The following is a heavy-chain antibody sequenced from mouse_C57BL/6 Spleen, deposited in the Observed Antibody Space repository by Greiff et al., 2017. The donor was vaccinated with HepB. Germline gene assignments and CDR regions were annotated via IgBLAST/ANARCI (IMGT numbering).Heavy chain of an antibody. V-gene: IGHV5-6*01. J-gene: IGHJ2*01. CDR2: ISSGGSYT. D-gene: IGHD4-1*01. CDR1: GFTFSSYG. CDR3: ARHQTAYFDY. Sequence: EVHLVESGGDLVKPGGSLKLSCAASGFTFSSYGMSWVRQTPDKRLEWVATISSGGSYTYYPDSVKGRFTISRDNAKNTLYLQMSSLKSEDTAMYYCARHQTAYFDYWGQGTTLTVSS.